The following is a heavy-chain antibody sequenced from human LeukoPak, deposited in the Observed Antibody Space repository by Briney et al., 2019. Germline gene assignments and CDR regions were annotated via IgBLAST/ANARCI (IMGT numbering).Heavy chain of an antibody. CDR2: INWNGGST. J-gene: IGHJ3*02. V-gene: IGHV3-20*04. CDR3: AREGSNIVVVTAATNAFDI. D-gene: IGHD2-2*01. Sequence: GGSLRLSCATSGFTLGDYRMSWVRQAPGKGLEWFSGINWNGGSTGYADSVKGLFTIARDNAEKSLYLQVNSLRAEDTGIYYCAREGSNIVVVTAATNAFDIWGQGTMVTVSS. CDR1: GFTLGDYR.